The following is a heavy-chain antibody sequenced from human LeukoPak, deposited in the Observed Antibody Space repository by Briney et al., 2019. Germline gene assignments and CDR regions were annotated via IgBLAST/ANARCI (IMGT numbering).Heavy chain of an antibody. D-gene: IGHD3-22*01. CDR3: ARGWDSSGQIPFFY. CDR1: GGTPSSYA. J-gene: IGHJ4*02. CDR2: IIPIFGTA. V-gene: IGHV1-69*13. Sequence: SVKVSCKPSGGTPSSYATSWVRQAPGEGLEWVGGIIPIFGTANYAQKFQGRVTITADESTSTAYMELSSLRSEDTAVYYCARGWDSSGQIPFFYWGQGTLVTVSS.